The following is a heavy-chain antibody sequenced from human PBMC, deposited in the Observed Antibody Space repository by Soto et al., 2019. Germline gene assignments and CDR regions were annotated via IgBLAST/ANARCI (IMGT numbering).Heavy chain of an antibody. CDR2: ISYDGSNK. J-gene: IGHJ4*02. D-gene: IGHD6-6*01. V-gene: IGHV3-30-3*01. Sequence: QVQLGESGGGVVQPGRSLRLSCAASGFTFSSYAMHWVRQAPGKGLEWVAVISYDGSNKYYADSVKGRFTISSDNSKNTLYLQMNSLRAEDTAVYYCARDKEYDAARALNFDYWCQGNLVTVSS. CDR3: ARDKEYDAARALNFDY. CDR1: GFTFSSYA.